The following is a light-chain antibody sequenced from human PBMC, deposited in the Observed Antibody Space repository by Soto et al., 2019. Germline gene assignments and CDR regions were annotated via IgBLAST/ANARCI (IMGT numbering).Light chain of an antibody. V-gene: IGKV3-20*01. J-gene: IGKJ2*01. CDR1: QSVSSSY. CDR2: GAS. Sequence: EIVLTQSPGTLSLSPGERATLSCRASQSVSSSYLAWYQHTPDQAPRLLIYGASSRATGIPDRFSGSGSGTDFTLTISRLEPEDFAVYYCQQYGSKPYTFGQGTKLEIK. CDR3: QQYGSKPYT.